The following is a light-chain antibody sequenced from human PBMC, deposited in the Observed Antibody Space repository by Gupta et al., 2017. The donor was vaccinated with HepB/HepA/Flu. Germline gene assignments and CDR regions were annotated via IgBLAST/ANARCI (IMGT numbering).Light chain of an antibody. CDR2: GNN. Sequence: PGQRXXISXTGSSSNIGAGYDVHWYQQLPGTAPKLLIYGNNNRPSGVPDRFSGSKSGTSASLAITGLQAEDEADYYCQSYDSSLSGSVFGGGTKLTVL. CDR3: QSYDSSLSGSV. V-gene: IGLV1-40*01. CDR1: SSNIGAGYD. J-gene: IGLJ3*02.